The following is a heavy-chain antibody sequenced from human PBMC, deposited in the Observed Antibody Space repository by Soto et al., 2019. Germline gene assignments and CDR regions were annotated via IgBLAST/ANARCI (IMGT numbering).Heavy chain of an antibody. CDR1: GFTVSSNY. Sequence: EVQLVESGGGLIQPGGSLRLSCAASGFTVSSNYMSWVRQAPGKGLEWVSVIYSGGSTYYADSVKGRFTISRDNSKNTLYLQMNSLRAEDTAVYYCARSSSWYNHYFDYWGQGTLVTVSS. CDR2: IYSGGST. V-gene: IGHV3-53*01. D-gene: IGHD6-13*01. J-gene: IGHJ4*02. CDR3: ARSSSWYNHYFDY.